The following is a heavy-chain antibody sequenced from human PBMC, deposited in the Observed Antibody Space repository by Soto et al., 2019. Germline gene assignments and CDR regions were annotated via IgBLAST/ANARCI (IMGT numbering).Heavy chain of an antibody. J-gene: IGHJ1*01. V-gene: IGHV3-43*01. CDR3: ASSPPFSSSWQIFQH. Sequence: GGSLRLSCAASGFTFDDYTMHWVRQAPGKGLEWVSLISWDGGSTYYADSVKGRFTISRDNSKNSLYLQMNSLRTEDTALYYCASSPPFSSSWQIFQHWGQGTLVTVSS. CDR1: GFTFDDYT. CDR2: ISWDGGST. D-gene: IGHD6-13*01.